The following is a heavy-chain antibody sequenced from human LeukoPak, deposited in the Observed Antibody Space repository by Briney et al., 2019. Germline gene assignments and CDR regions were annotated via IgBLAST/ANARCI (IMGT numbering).Heavy chain of an antibody. V-gene: IGHV1-69*13. D-gene: IGHD5-24*01. J-gene: IGHJ6*03. CDR3: ARGEGDGYNDYYYYMDV. CDR1: GGTFSSYA. Sequence: GPSVKVSCKASGGTFSSYAISWVRQAPGQGLEWMGGIIPIFGTANYAQKFQGRVTITADESTSTAYMELSSLRSDDTAVYYCARGEGDGYNDYYYYMDVWGKGTTVTVSS. CDR2: IIPIFGTA.